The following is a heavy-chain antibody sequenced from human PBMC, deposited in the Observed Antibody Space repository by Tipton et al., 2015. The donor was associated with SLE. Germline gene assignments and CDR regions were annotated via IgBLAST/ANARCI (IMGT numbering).Heavy chain of an antibody. CDR1: GGSISGYY. CDR3: ARHKLEFSWSYFDS. CDR2: ISFSGLT. D-gene: IGHD2/OR15-2a*01. Sequence: TLSLTCTVSGGSISGYYWSWVRQPPGKGLEWIGYISFSGLTNYNPSVRSRVSTSMDTSKNQFSLQMSSVTAADTALYYCARHKLEFSWSYFDSWGQGTLVTVSS. J-gene: IGHJ4*02. V-gene: IGHV4-59*08.